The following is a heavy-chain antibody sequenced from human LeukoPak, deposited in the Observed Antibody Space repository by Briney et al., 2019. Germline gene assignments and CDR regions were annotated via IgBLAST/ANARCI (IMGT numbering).Heavy chain of an antibody. D-gene: IGHD3-22*01. J-gene: IGHJ4*02. CDR2: ISAYNGNT. CDR3: ARVSDSSGYTIGGYYFDY. V-gene: IGHV1-18*01. CDR1: GYTFTSYG. Sequence: AASVKVSCKASGYTFTSYGISWVRQAPGQGLEWMGWISAYNGNTNYAQKLQGRVTMTTDTSTSTAYMELRSLRSDDTAVYYCARVSDSSGYTIGGYYFDYWGQGTLVTVSS.